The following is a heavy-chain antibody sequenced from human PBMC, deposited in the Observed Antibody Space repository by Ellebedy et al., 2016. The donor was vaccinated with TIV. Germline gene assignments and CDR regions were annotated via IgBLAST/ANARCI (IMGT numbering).Heavy chain of an antibody. CDR3: ATGPGVLRFLEWLY. J-gene: IGHJ4*02. CDR1: GYTFTYRY. V-gene: IGHV1-45*02. D-gene: IGHD3-3*01. CDR2: ISVYNGNT. Sequence: AASVKVSCKASGYTFTYRYLHWVRQAPGQALEWMGWISVYNGNTNYAQKFQGRVTMTEDTSTDTAYMALSSLRSADTAVYYCATGPGVLRFLEWLYWGQGTLVTVSS.